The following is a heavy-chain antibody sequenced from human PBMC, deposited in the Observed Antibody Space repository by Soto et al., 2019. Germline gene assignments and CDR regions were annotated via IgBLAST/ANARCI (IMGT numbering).Heavy chain of an antibody. J-gene: IGHJ4*02. D-gene: IGHD2-2*01. CDR3: GRNRDTRGSSFDY. CDR1: GGSISSYY. Sequence: PSETLSLTCTVSGGSISSYYWSWIRQPPGKELEWIGYIYYSGSTNYNPSLKSRLTISVDRSRNQFSLHLNSVTAADTAVYYCGRNRDTRGSSFDYGGQGTLATVSS. CDR2: IYYSGST. V-gene: IGHV4-59*01.